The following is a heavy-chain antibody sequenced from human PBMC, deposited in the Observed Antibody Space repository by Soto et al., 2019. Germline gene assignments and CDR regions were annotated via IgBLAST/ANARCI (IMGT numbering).Heavy chain of an antibody. CDR2: LSYSGST. CDR3: ARHWSSSGSYHYDAFDI. D-gene: IGHD1-26*01. V-gene: IGHV4-59*08. J-gene: IGHJ3*02. Sequence: PSETLSLTCTVSGGSISGDYWSWIRQPPGKGLEWIGFLSYSGSTNYNPSLKSRVTISVDTPKNQFSLKLSSVTAADTAVYYCARHWSSSGSYHYDAFDIWGQGTMVTVSS. CDR1: GGSISGDY.